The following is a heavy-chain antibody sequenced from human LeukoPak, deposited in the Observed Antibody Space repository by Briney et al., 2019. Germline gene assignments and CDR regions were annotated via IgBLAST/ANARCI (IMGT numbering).Heavy chain of an antibody. J-gene: IGHJ4*02. V-gene: IGHV5-51*01. CDR3: ARGEYYYDSSGYWQFDY. Sequence: GESLKISCKGSGYSFTSYWIGWVRQMPGKGLEWMGIIYPGDSDTRYSPSFQGQVTISADKSISTAYLQWSSLKASDTAMYYCARGEYYYDSSGYWQFDYSGQGNLVTVSS. D-gene: IGHD3-22*01. CDR2: IYPGDSDT. CDR1: GYSFTSYW.